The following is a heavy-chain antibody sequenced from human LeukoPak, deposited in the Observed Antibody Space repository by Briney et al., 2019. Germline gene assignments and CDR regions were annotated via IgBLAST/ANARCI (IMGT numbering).Heavy chain of an antibody. D-gene: IGHD6-19*01. CDR2: LFKDGSNT. J-gene: IGHJ4*02. V-gene: IGHV3-74*01. Sequence: GGSLRLSCVTSGFTFSNYWMHWIRQAPGKGLVWVSSLFKDGSNTRYADSVKGRFTISRDNAKNTLYPQMNSLRGDDTAVYYCATLTDAVAGAAFDYWGQGTLVTVSS. CDR3: ATLTDAVAGAAFDY. CDR1: GFTFSNYW.